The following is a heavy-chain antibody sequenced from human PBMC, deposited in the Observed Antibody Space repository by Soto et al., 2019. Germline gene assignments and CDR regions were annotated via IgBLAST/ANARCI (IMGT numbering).Heavy chain of an antibody. D-gene: IGHD3-3*01. CDR3: ARFWVLVFWSGPLPRHYYGMDV. CDR2: IIPIFGTA. J-gene: IGHJ6*02. Sequence: ASVKVSCKASGGTFSSYAISWVRQAPGQGLEWMGGIIPIFGTANYAQKLQGRVTITADESTSTAYMELSSLRSEDTAVYYSARFWVLVFWSGPLPRHYYGMDVWGQGTTVTVSS. V-gene: IGHV1-69*13. CDR1: GGTFSSYA.